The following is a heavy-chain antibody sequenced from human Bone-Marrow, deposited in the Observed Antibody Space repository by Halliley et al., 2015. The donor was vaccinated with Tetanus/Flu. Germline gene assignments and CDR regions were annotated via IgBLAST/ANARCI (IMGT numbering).Heavy chain of an antibody. Sequence: TLSLTCTVSGDSISNSNWWSWVRQSPGKGLEFIGEMYHSGTTNYNPSLKSRVTISMDKSKNQFSLRVTSMTAADTAVYYCARERRYYDNDGYYHYYIDYWGQGPQVTVSA. V-gene: IGHV4-4*02. CDR3: ARERRYYDNDGYYHYYIDY. D-gene: IGHD3-9*01. J-gene: IGHJ4*02. CDR1: GDSISNSNW. CDR2: MYHSGTT.